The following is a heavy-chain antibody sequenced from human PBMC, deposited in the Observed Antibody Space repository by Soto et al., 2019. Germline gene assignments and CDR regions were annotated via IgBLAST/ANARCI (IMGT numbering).Heavy chain of an antibody. CDR2: VSYDGIDE. J-gene: IGHJ5*02. D-gene: IGHD2-15*01. V-gene: IGHV3-30*03. Sequence: PGGSLRLSCAASGFTFTSFGIHWVRQAPGKGLEWVAVVSYDGIDENYADSVRGRFSISRDNSKNTVYLQMNSLRGEDTAVYFCARPHGRIANNWFDPWGQGTLVTVSS. CDR3: ARPHGRIANNWFDP. CDR1: GFTFTSFG.